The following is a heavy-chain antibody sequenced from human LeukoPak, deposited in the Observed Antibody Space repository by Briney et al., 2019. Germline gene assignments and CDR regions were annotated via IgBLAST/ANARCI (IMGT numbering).Heavy chain of an antibody. J-gene: IGHJ4*02. D-gene: IGHD3-22*01. CDR1: GGSFSGYY. Sequence: PSETLSLTCAVYGGSFSGYYWSWIRQPPGNGLEWIGEINHSGSTNYNPSLKSRVTISVDTSKNQFSLKLSSVTAADTAVYYCARGQGYYDSSGYYLTYFDYWGQGTLVTVSS. V-gene: IGHV4-34*01. CDR2: INHSGST. CDR3: ARGQGYYDSSGYYLTYFDY.